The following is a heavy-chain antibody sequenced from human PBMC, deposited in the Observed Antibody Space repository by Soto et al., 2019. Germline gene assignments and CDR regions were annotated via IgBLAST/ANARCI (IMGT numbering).Heavy chain of an antibody. J-gene: IGHJ5*02. CDR3: AREPPSQTSGLNYFDP. V-gene: IGHV1-18*01. CDR1: GYTFIHFG. CDR2: ISPFNGHT. Sequence: QIQLVQSETEVKEPGASVKVSCKTSGYTFIHFGISWVRQAPGQGLEWMGWISPFNGHTHYAQTFQGRVTLTTDTSTATAFLELRSLRSNDTADYYCAREPPSQTSGLNYFDPGGRGTLVTVSS. D-gene: IGHD1-7*01.